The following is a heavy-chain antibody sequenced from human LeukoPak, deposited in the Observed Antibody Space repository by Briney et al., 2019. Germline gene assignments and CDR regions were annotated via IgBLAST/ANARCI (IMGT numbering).Heavy chain of an antibody. V-gene: IGHV4-30-4*07. CDR3: ARDVAYCGGDCYSLIRYWYFDR. Sequence: TLSPTCAVSGGSTSSGVYSWSWIRPPPGKRLEWIGYIYYSGSTSYNPSPKSRVTISVDTSKYQFSFKLSSVSAADRAVYYCARDVAYCGGDCYSLIRYWYFDRWGRGTLVTVSS. J-gene: IGHJ2*01. CDR1: GGSTSSGVYS. D-gene: IGHD2-21*02. CDR2: IYYSGST.